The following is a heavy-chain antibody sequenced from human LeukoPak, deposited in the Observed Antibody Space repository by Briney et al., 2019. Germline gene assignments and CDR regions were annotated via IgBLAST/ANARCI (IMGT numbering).Heavy chain of an antibody. J-gene: IGHJ5*02. CDR3: ARDPMGIAAAGVWFDP. Sequence: GGSLRLSCASSVFTFSDYYMSWIRQAPEKGLEWVSYISSSSSYTNYADSVKGRFTISRDNAKNSLYLQMNSLRAEDTDVYYCARDPMGIAAAGVWFDPWGQGTLVTVSS. V-gene: IGHV3-11*05. CDR2: ISSSSSYT. D-gene: IGHD6-13*01. CDR1: VFTFSDYY.